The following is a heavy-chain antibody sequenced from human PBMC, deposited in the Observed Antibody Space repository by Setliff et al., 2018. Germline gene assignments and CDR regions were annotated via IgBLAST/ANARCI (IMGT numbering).Heavy chain of an antibody. D-gene: IGHD4-4*01. CDR1: GITFKNAW. V-gene: IGHV3-15*01. CDR3: TTGPRDSRNYMTWLDS. CDR2: IKSSREGATS. Sequence: LRLSCSVSGITFKNAWMTWVRQAPGKGPEWVGRIKSSREGATSDYGAPAKGRFTISRDDSKNMIYLQMNNLKSDDTGFYYCTTGPRDSRNYMTWLDSWGQGTLVTVSS. J-gene: IGHJ5*01.